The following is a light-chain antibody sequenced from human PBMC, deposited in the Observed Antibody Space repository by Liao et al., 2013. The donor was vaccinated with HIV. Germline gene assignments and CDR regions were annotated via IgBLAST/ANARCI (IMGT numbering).Light chain of an antibody. CDR3: QAWDSGAEVL. CDR1: SLGDKH. CDR2: EGN. J-gene: IGLJ2*01. V-gene: IGLV3-1*01. Sequence: SYDLTQPPSVSVSPGQTGTITCSGDSLGDKHASWYKQRPGQSPVLVIYEGNKRPSGIPERFSGSYSGNTATLTITGTQTMDESDYFCQAWDSGAEVLFGGGTKLTVL.